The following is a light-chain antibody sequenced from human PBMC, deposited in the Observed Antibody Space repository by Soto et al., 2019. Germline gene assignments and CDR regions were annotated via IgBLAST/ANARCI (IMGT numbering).Light chain of an antibody. J-gene: IGKJ1*01. V-gene: IGKV1-39*01. CDR1: QSISRY. CDR2: AAS. Sequence: DIQMTQSPSSLSASVGDRVTITCRASQSISRYLNWYQQKQGKXXKXXIYAASSLQSGVPSRFSGSQSGTDLTITISSLIPEDFETYYCQQSYSTPLTFGQGTKVDIK. CDR3: QQSYSTPLT.